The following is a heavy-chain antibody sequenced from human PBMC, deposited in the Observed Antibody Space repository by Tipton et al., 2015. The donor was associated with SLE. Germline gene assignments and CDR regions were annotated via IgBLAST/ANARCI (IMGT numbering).Heavy chain of an antibody. CDR1: GFTFSSYW. CDR2: ISGSGGST. V-gene: IGHV3-23*01. D-gene: IGHD3-10*01. J-gene: IGHJ4*02. CDR3: AKDNGLLWFNHLDY. Sequence: SLRLSCAASGFTFSSYWMSWVRQAPGKGLEWVSAISGSGGSTYYADSVKGRFTISRDNSKNTLYLQMNSLRAEDTAVCYCAKDNGLLWFNHLDYWGQGPLVTVSS.